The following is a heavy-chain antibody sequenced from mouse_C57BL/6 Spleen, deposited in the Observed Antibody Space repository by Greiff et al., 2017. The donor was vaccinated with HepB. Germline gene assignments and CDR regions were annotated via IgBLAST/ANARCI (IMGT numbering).Heavy chain of an antibody. CDR1: GYTFTDYY. D-gene: IGHD1-1*01. CDR2: IYPGSGNT. CDR3: AREEITTVAHWYFYV. J-gene: IGHJ1*03. Sequence: QVQLKQSGAELVRPGASVKLSCKASGYTFTDYYINWVKQRPGQGLEWIARIYPGSGNTYYNEKFKGKATLTAEKSSSTAYMQLSSLTSEDSAVYFCAREEITTVAHWYFYVWGTGTTVTDSS. V-gene: IGHV1-76*01.